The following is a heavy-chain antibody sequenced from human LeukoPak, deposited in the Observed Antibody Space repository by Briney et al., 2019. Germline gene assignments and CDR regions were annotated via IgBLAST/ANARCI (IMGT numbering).Heavy chain of an antibody. Sequence: GESLKISCKGSGYSFTSYWIGWVRQMPGKGLECMGIIYPGDSDTRYSPSFQGQVTISADKPISTAYLQWSSLKASDTAMYYCARRNHYDFWSGYYNHYYGMDVWGQGTTVTVSS. CDR1: GYSFTSYW. CDR2: IYPGDSDT. D-gene: IGHD3-3*01. J-gene: IGHJ6*02. CDR3: ARRNHYDFWSGYYNHYYGMDV. V-gene: IGHV5-51*01.